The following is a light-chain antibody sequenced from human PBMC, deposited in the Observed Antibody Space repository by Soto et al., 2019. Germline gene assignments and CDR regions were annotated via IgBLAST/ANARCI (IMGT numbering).Light chain of an antibody. V-gene: IGKV1-39*01. CDR3: QQSYSTPLP. CDR1: QSISSQ. CDR2: EAS. J-gene: IGKJ4*01. Sequence: DIQMTQSPSSLSASMGDRVTITCRASQSISSQLNWYQQKPGEAPKLLIYEASSLQSGAPSRFSVSESVTDFTLTISSLQPQHFATYYCQQSYSTPLPFGGVTEVDIK.